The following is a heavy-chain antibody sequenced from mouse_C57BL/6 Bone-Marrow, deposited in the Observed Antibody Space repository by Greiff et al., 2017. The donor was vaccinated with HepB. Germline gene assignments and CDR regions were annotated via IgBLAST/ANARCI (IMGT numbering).Heavy chain of an antibody. CDR1: GYTFTSYW. CDR3: TRNYEGGYYAMDY. J-gene: IGHJ4*01. V-gene: IGHV1-5*01. Sequence: EVQLQQSGTVLARPGASVKMSCKTSGYTFTSYWMHWVKQRPGQGLEWIGAIYPGNSDTSYNQKFKGKAKLTAVTSASTAYMKLSSLTNEDSAVYYCTRNYEGGYYAMDYWGQGTSVTVSA. CDR2: IYPGNSDT. D-gene: IGHD2-4*01.